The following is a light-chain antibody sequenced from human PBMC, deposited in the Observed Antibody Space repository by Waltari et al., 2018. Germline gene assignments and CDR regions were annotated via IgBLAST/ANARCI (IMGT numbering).Light chain of an antibody. CDR1: SGDIGTYNS. V-gene: IGLV2-14*03. CDR3: RSYTRRSTLI. Sequence: HSALTQPASVSGSPGQSITIGCRGTSGDIGTYNSVAWFQQHPGKAPKLLIHAVNQRPSGVSDRFTGSKSGYSASLAISGLQAEDEADYYCRSYTRRSTLIFGGGTKVTVL. CDR2: AVN. J-gene: IGLJ2*01.